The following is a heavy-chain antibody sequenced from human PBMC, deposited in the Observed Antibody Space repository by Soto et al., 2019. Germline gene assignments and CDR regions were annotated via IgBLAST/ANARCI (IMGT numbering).Heavy chain of an antibody. J-gene: IGHJ6*02. V-gene: IGHV4-30-4*01. CDR2: IYYSGST. Sequence: SETLSLTCTVSGGSISSGDYYWSWIRQPPGKGLEWIGYIYYSGSTYYNPSLKSRVTISVDTSKNQFSLKLSSVTAADTAVYYCARDHSKAQHYYYGMDVWGQGTTVTVAS. D-gene: IGHD2-15*01. CDR1: GGSISSGDYY. CDR3: ARDHSKAQHYYYGMDV.